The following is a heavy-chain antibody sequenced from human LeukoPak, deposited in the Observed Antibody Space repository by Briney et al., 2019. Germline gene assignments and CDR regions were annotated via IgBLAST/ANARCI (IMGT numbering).Heavy chain of an antibody. CDR3: ARSAGGSGYYYMDY. CDR2: IYYSGST. CDR1: GGSISSSSYY. D-gene: IGHD3-22*01. V-gene: IGHV4-39*07. Sequence: SETLSLTCTVSGGSISSSSYYWGWIRQPPGKGLEWIGSIYYSGSTYYNPSLKSRVTISVDTSKNQFSLKLSSVTAADTAVYYCARSAGGSGYYYMDYWGQGTLVTVSS. J-gene: IGHJ4*02.